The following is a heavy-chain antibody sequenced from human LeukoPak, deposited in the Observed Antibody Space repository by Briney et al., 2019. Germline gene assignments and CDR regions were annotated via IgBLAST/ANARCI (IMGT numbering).Heavy chain of an antibody. V-gene: IGHV4-4*02. CDR3: ARGVGNAFDI. Sequence: PSETLSLTCTVSSDSIFSSNWWSWVRQPPGKGLEWIGQIFHSGSTSYSPSLKSRVTISADKSKNQVSLKLTSVTAADTAVYYCARGVGNAFDIWGQGTMVTVSS. CDR2: IFHSGST. J-gene: IGHJ3*02. D-gene: IGHD1-26*01. CDR1: SDSIFSSNW.